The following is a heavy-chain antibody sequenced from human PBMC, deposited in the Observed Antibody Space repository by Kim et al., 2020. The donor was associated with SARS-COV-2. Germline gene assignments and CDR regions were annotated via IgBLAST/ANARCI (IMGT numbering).Heavy chain of an antibody. CDR3: ARGTVAAAGPYYYGMDI. V-gene: IGHV1-69*13. J-gene: IGHJ6*02. CDR2: IIPIFGTP. D-gene: IGHD6-13*01. Sequence: ASVKVSCKASGGTFSTYAISWVRQAPGQGLEWMGGIIPIFGTPNYAQKFQGRVTIIADESTSTEYMELSSLTSEDTAVYFCARGTVAAAGPYYYGMDIWGQGTTVTVSS. CDR1: GGTFSTYA.